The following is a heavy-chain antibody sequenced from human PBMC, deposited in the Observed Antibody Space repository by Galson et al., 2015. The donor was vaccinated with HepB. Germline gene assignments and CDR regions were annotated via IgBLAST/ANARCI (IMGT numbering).Heavy chain of an antibody. D-gene: IGHD2-2*02. Sequence: PALVKPTQTLTLTCTFSGFSLSTGGVAVGWIRQPPGKALEWLAMVYWHGDKYHSSFLKSRLTTTEDTPPKQVVLTMTNMDPADTGTYYCARRRYCSSAACYKNAFDIWGQGTMVTVSS. J-gene: IGHJ3*02. CDR3: ARRRYCSSAACYKNAFDI. CDR1: GFSLSTGGVA. CDR2: VYWHGDK. V-gene: IGHV2-5*01.